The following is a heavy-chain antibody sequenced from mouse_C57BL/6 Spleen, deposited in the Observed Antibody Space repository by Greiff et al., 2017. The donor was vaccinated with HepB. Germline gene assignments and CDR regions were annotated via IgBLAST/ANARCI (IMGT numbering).Heavy chain of an antibody. CDR2: IDPENGAT. CDR3: ATEARVVATNFGC. D-gene: IGHD1-1*01. V-gene: IGHV14-4*01. J-gene: IGHJ2*01. CDR1: GFNIKDDY. Sequence: EVQLQESGAELVRPGASVKLSCTASGFNIKDDYMHWVKQRPEQGLEWIGWIDPENGATEYASKFQGKATITADTASNTAYLQLSSLTSEDTAVYYCATEARVVATNFGCWGQGTTLTGAS.